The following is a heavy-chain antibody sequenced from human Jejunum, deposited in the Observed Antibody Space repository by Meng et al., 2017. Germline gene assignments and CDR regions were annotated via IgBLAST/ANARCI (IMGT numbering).Heavy chain of an antibody. CDR1: GGSFGSGGYY. J-gene: IGHJ4*02. CDR3: ASSIAAVVGYYFDY. D-gene: IGHD6-13*01. CDR2: VYYSGIA. Sequence: VPGRVNASQTPSRTVSCSGGSFGSGGYYWSWIRQHPERGLEWIGYVYYSGIAYYNPSLKSRVAISVDTSKNQFSLKLTSVTAADTAVYYCASSIAAVVGYYFDYWGQGTLVTVSS. V-gene: IGHV4-31*02.